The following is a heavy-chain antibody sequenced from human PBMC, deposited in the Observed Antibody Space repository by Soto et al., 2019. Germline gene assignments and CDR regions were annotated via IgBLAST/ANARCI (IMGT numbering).Heavy chain of an antibody. CDR1: GYIFSGYY. Sequence: QVQLVQSGAEVKKPGASVKVSCKASGYIFSGYYIHWVRQAPGQGLEWMGWINPDTGGTNYAQKFQGWVTMTRDTSIRTAYMELSRLRSDDTAVYHCARGETGVDDAFDIWGQGTMVTVSS. CDR3: ARGETGVDDAFDI. V-gene: IGHV1-2*04. D-gene: IGHD7-27*01. J-gene: IGHJ3*02. CDR2: INPDTGGT.